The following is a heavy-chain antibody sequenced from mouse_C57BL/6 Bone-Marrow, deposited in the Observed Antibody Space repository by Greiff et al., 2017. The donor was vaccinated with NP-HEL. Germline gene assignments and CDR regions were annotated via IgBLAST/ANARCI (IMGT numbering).Heavy chain of an antibody. Sequence: EVQGVESGGGLVKPGGSLKLSCAASGFTFSSYAMSWVRQTPEKRLEWVAPISDGGSYTYYPDNVKGRFTISRDNAKNNLYLQMSHLKSEDTAMYYCTVVAPPYAMDYWGQGTSVTVSS. CDR2: ISDGGSYT. CDR1: GFTFSSYA. CDR3: TVVAPPYAMDY. V-gene: IGHV5-4*01. J-gene: IGHJ4*01. D-gene: IGHD1-1*01.